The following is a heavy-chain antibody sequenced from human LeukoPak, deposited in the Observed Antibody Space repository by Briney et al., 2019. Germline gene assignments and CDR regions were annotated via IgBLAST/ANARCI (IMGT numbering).Heavy chain of an antibody. CDR1: GLTFINFG. V-gene: IGHV3-21*04. Sequence: GGSLRLSCAASGLTFINFGMTWVRQAPGKGLEWVSAISGSAVITFYADSVKGRFTISRDNAKNSLYLQMNSLRAEDTAVYYCARGVRPVAMRNYFDYWGQGTLVTVSS. J-gene: IGHJ4*02. D-gene: IGHD2-2*01. CDR3: ARGVRPVAMRNYFDY. CDR2: ISGSAVIT.